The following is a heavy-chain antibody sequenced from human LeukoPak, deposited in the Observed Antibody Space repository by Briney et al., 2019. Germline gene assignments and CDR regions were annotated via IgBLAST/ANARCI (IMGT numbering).Heavy chain of an antibody. D-gene: IGHD1-26*01. CDR1: GGSFSGYY. J-gene: IGHJ3*02. Sequence: SGTPSLTCAVYGGSFSGYYWSWIRQPPGKGLEWIGEINHSGSTNYNPSLKSRVTISVDTSKNQFSLKLSSVTAADTAVYYCARVSGSYYAVHDAFDIWGQGTMVTVSS. CDR2: INHSGST. CDR3: ARVSGSYYAVHDAFDI. V-gene: IGHV4-34*01.